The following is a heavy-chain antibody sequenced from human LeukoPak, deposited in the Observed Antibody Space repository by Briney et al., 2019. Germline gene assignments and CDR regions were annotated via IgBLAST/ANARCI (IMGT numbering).Heavy chain of an antibody. CDR3: ARAPGWFGELSTCAFDI. CDR1: GYSFTSYW. Sequence: GESLKISCKGSGYSFTSYWIGWVRQMPGKGLEWMGIIYPGDSDTRYSPSFQGQVTISADKSISTAYLQWSSLKASDTAMYYCARAPGWFGELSTCAFDIWGQGTMVTVSS. D-gene: IGHD3-10*01. J-gene: IGHJ3*02. V-gene: IGHV5-51*01. CDR2: IYPGDSDT.